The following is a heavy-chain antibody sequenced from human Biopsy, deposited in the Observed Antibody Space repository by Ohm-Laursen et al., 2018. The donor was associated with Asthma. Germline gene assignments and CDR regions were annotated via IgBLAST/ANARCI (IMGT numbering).Heavy chain of an antibody. CDR1: GGTFSSYE. V-gene: IGHV1-69*01. CDR2: IIPILETA. CDR3: ARDVSYGSGGSGV. Sequence: SSVKVSCKTSGGTFSSYEINWVRQAPGQGLEWMGGIIPILETAHYAQKFRGRITINADESTSTIYMVLSSLRSEDTAVYYCARDVSYGSGGSGVWGQGTMVTVSS. J-gene: IGHJ6*02. D-gene: IGHD3-10*01.